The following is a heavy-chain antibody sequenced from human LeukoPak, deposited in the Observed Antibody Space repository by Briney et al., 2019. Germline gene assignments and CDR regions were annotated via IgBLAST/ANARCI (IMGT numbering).Heavy chain of an antibody. D-gene: IGHD3-3*01. Sequence: GGSLRLSCAASGFTLRSYAMSWVRQAPGKGLEWVSTISASGGSSNHADSVKGRFTISRDSSKNTLYLQMNSPRAEDTAIYYCAKDEEEWFYYRLDPWGQGTLVTVSS. V-gene: IGHV3-23*01. CDR3: AKDEEEWFYYRLDP. CDR2: ISASGGSS. J-gene: IGHJ5*02. CDR1: GFTLRSYA.